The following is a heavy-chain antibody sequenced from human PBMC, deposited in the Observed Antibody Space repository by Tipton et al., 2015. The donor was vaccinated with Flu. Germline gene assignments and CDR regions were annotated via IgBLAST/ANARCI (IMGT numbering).Heavy chain of an antibody. CDR3: TRVPPSMRGYWYYGMDV. CDR1: GFAVSSNY. Sequence: EVQLVQSGGGLIQPGGSLRLSCAASGFAVSSNYMSWVRQAPGKGLEWVSVIYSGGDTYYADSVQGRFTISRDNSKNTLFLQMNSLRAEDTAVYYCTRVPPSMRGYWYYGMDVWGQGTTVAVSS. D-gene: IGHD2-2*01. J-gene: IGHJ6*02. V-gene: IGHV3-53*01. CDR2: IYSGGDT.